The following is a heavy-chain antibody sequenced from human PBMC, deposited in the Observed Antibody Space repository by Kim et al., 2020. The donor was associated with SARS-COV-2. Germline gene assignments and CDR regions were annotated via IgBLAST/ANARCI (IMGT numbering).Heavy chain of an antibody. Sequence: DSVKGRFTISRDNAKNSLYLQMNSLRAEDTAVYYCARAKYLPLTDWYFDLWGRGTLVTVSS. J-gene: IGHJ2*01. CDR3: ARAKYLPLTDWYFDL. V-gene: IGHV3-21*01.